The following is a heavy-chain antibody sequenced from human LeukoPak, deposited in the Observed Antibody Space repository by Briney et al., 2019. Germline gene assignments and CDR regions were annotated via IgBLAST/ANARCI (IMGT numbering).Heavy chain of an antibody. CDR3: AREVGGDFDALDY. Sequence: SETLSLTCAVSGGSISSGNWWSWARQPPGKGLQWIGEIFHSGSTNYNPSLKRRVTISVDNSKNQLSLTLTSVTAADTAVYYCAREVGGDFDALDYWGQGTLVTVSS. J-gene: IGHJ4*02. CDR1: GGSISSGNW. CDR2: IFHSGST. D-gene: IGHD4-17*01. V-gene: IGHV4-4*02.